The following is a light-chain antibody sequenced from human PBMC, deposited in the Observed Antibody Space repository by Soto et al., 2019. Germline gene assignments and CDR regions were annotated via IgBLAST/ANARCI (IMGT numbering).Light chain of an antibody. Sequence: EVVMTQSPATLSVSPGERATLSCRASQFVSTNLAWYQQKPGQAPRLLIYSASTRATGIPARFSGSGSGTEFTLTISCLQSEDSAVYSCQQFNNWPPLTFGGGTKVEIK. V-gene: IGKV3-15*01. CDR3: QQFNNWPPLT. CDR1: QFVSTN. J-gene: IGKJ4*01. CDR2: SAS.